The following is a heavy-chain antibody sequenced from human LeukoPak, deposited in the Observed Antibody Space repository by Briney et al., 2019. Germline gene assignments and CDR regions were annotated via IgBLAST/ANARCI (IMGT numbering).Heavy chain of an antibody. V-gene: IGHV4-59*08. Sequence: AETLSLTCSVSGDFLSNYYWTWMPQPPGKGLEWVGYIYYTGSPNYNPSLKSRVTISADPSKNPFSQTLSSGTSADTAAYYCARVCDYGAGTFYKDYWGQGTLVTVSS. J-gene: IGHJ4*02. D-gene: IGHD3-10*01. CDR2: IYYTGSP. CDR1: GDFLSNYY. CDR3: ARVCDYGAGTFYKDY.